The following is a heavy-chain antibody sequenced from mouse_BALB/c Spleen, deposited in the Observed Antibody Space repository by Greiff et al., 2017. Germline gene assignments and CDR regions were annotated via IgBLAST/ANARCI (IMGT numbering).Heavy chain of an antibody. D-gene: IGHD2-4*01. CDR1: GFTFSSYG. V-gene: IGHV5-6-3*01. CDR3: ARDRTMITDYFDY. CDR2: INSNGGST. J-gene: IGHJ2*01. Sequence: EVHLVESGGGLVQPGGSLKLSCAASGFTFSSYGMSWVRQTPDKRLELVATINSNGGSTYYPDSVKGRFTISRDNAKNTLYLQMSSLKSEDTAMYYCARDRTMITDYFDYWGQGTTLTVSS.